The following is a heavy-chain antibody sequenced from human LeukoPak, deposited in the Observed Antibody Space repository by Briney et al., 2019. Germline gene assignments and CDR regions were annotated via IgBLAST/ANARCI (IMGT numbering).Heavy chain of an antibody. D-gene: IGHD4-17*01. CDR3: ARYGSAHWFDP. CDR2: IRYSGST. J-gene: IGHJ5*02. Sequence: SETLTLTCTVSGGSISSYDWSWTRQPPGKGLEWIGFIRYSGSTNYNPSLKSRVTISVDTSKNQSSLRLTSVTAADTAVYYCARYGSAHWFDPWGQGTLVTVSS. CDR1: GGSISSYD. V-gene: IGHV4-59*01.